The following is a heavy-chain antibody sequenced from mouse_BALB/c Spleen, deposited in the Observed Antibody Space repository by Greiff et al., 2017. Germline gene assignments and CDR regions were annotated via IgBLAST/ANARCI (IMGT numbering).Heavy chain of an antibody. V-gene: IGHV1-69*02. Sequence: QVQLQQPGAELVRPGASVKLSCKASGYTFTSYWINWVKQRPGQGLEWIGNIYPSDSYTNYNQKFKDKATLTVDKSSSTAYMQLSSPTSEDSAVYYCTSSLNSPFAYWGQGTLVTVSA. CDR1: GYTFTSYW. J-gene: IGHJ3*01. CDR3: TSSLNSPFAY. D-gene: IGHD1-3*01. CDR2: IYPSDSYT.